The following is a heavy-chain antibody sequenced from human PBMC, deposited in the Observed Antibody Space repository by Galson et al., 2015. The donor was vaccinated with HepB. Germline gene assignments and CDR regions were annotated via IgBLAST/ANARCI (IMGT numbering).Heavy chain of an antibody. Sequence: SVKVSCKAFGGTFLNSSVNWVRQAPGQGLEWMGVIIPIFGTPNYAQKFRGRVTITADKSSSTAYMELSSLRSDDTAIYYCATAEVERLVRRGWFDPWGQGTLVTVSS. D-gene: IGHD3-10*01. J-gene: IGHJ5*02. CDR3: ATAEVERLVRRGWFDP. CDR1: GGTFLNSS. V-gene: IGHV1-69*06. CDR2: IIPIFGTP.